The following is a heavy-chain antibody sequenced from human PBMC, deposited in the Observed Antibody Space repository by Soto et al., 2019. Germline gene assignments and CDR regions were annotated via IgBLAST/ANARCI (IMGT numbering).Heavy chain of an antibody. CDR3: ARGPMLFAATGTFDYHYYYGMDV. V-gene: IGHV4-39*07. CDR1: GGSIRSGDYY. CDR2: LNHRGST. D-gene: IGHD6-13*01. J-gene: IGHJ6*02. Sequence: AETLSLTCTVSGGSIRSGDYYWSWIRQPPGKGLEWIGELNHRGSTTYNPSLKSRVTISVDTSKDQFSLKLSSVTPADTAVYYCARGPMLFAATGTFDYHYYYGMDVWGQGTTVTVSS.